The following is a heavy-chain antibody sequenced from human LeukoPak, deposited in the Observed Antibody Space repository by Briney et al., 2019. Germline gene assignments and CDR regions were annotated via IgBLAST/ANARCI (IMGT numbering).Heavy chain of an antibody. CDR2: ISGNGAHP. CDR1: EFILSSYA. CDR3: IVFGDSNH. V-gene: IGHV3-23*01. Sequence: GGSLRLSCEASEFILSSYAMSWVRQAPGKGLEWVSSISGNGAHPYYADSVRGRFTISRDFSRNAVYLQMSSLRVEDTAVYYCIVFGDSNHWGQGTLVTVSS. J-gene: IGHJ5*02. D-gene: IGHD4-17*01.